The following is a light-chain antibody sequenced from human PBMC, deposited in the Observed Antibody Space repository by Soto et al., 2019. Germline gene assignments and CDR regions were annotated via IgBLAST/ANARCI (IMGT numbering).Light chain of an antibody. CDR1: QGISNY. V-gene: IGKV1-27*01. J-gene: IGKJ5*01. Sequence: DIQMTQSPSSLSASVGDRVTITCRASQGISNYLAWYQQKPGKVPKLLIYAASTLQSGAPSRFSGSGSGTDFTLTISSLQPEDVATYYCQKYNSALLFGQGTRLEIK. CDR3: QKYNSALL. CDR2: AAS.